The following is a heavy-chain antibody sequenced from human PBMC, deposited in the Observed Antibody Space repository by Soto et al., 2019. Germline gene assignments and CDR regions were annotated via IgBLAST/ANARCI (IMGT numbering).Heavy chain of an antibody. J-gene: IGHJ4*02. Sequence: VVSLRLSCSASVFPFSDYSMNWIRQAPGKGLEWVSYISSSGNTIYYADSVKGRFTVSRDNAKNSLYLHMKSLRAEDTAVYYCARVSERWQPRGPFDYWGQGTLVNVSS. CDR3: ARVSERWQPRGPFDY. CDR1: VFPFSDYS. CDR2: ISSSGNTI. D-gene: IGHD1-26*01. V-gene: IGHV3-11*01.